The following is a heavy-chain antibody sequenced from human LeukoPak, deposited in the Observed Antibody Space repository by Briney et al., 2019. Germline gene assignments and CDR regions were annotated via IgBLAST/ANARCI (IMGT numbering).Heavy chain of an antibody. J-gene: IGHJ3*02. CDR2: IYHSGST. Sequence: SGTLSLTCAVSGGSISSSNWWSWVRQPPGKGLEWIGEIYHSGSTNYNPSLKSRVTISVDKSKNQFSLKLSSVTAADTVVYYCARDLTMIVGSSRAFDIWGQGTMVTVSS. V-gene: IGHV4-4*02. CDR1: GGSISSSNW. D-gene: IGHD3-22*01. CDR3: ARDLTMIVGSSRAFDI.